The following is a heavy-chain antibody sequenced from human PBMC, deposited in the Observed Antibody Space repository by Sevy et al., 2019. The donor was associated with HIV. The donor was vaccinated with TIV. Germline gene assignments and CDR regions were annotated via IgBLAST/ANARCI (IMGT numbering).Heavy chain of an antibody. CDR2: IRYDGSNK. Sequence: GGSLRLSCAASGFTFSSYGMHWVRQAPGKGLEWVAFIRYDGSNKYYADSVKGRFTISRDNSKNTLYLQMNSLRAEYTAVYYCAKDLFRTVPAVQYYYYYGMDVWGQGTTVTVSS. J-gene: IGHJ6*02. V-gene: IGHV3-30*02. CDR1: GFTFSSYG. CDR3: AKDLFRTVPAVQYYYYYGMDV. D-gene: IGHD2-2*01.